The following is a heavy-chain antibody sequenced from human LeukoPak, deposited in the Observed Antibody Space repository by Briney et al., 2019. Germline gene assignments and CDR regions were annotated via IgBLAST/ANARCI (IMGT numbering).Heavy chain of an antibody. CDR2: IYYSGST. CDR1: GGSISTYY. CDR3: ARKFDY. J-gene: IGHJ4*02. Sequence: PSETLSLTCTVSGGSISTYYWTWIRQPPGKGLEWIGYIYYSGSTNYNRSLKSRVTISLDTSKNQFSLNLSSVTAADTAVYYCARKFDYWGQGTLVTVSS. V-gene: IGHV4-59*01.